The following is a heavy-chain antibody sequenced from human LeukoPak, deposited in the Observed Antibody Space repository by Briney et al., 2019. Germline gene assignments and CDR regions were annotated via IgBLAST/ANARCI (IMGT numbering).Heavy chain of an antibody. CDR3: ARGGSRQNFYYYGLDV. Sequence: PSETLSLICTVSGGSINSFFWNWIRQTPGKGLEWIGYISFSGITNYNPSLQSRVSMSVDTSKNEFSLGLSSVTAADTAVYYCARGGSRQNFYYYGLDVWGQGTTVTVSS. D-gene: IGHD6-25*01. CDR2: ISFSGIT. V-gene: IGHV4-59*01. J-gene: IGHJ6*02. CDR1: GGSINSFF.